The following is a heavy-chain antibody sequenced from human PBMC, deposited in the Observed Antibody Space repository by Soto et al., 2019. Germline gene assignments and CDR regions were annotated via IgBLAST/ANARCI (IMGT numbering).Heavy chain of an antibody. CDR1: GASISTIISY. Sequence: QLQLQESGPGLVKPSETLSLTCSVSGASISTIISYWGWIRQPPGKGLEWIGTIYYSGTTYYNPSLKSRATISGDTARNQFSLKLSSVTAADTAIYYCARRIEDGTGWYYSDNRGQGTGLTVSS. D-gene: IGHD6-19*01. V-gene: IGHV4-39*01. CDR3: ARRIEDGTGWYYSDN. J-gene: IGHJ4*02. CDR2: IYYSGTT.